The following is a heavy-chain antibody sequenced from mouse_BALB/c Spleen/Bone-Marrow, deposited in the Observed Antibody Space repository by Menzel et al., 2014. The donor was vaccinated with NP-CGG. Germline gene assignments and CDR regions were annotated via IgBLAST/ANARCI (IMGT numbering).Heavy chain of an antibody. Sequence: QVQLHQSGPVLVRPGVSVKISCKGSGYTFTDYAMHWVKQSHAKSLEWIGVISTYSGNTNYNQKFKGKATMTVDKSSSTAYMELARLTSEDSAIYYCARGIYYDSNWFAYWGQGTLVTVSA. CDR3: ARGIYYDSNWFAY. CDR1: GYTFTDYA. CDR2: ISTYSGNT. V-gene: IGHV1-67*01. D-gene: IGHD2-4*01. J-gene: IGHJ3*01.